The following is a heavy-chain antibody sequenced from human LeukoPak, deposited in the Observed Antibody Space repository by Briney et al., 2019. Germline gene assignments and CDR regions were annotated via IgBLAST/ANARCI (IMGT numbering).Heavy chain of an antibody. V-gene: IGHV3-23*01. D-gene: IGHD2-2*03. CDR1: GFTFSSYA. Sequence: GGSLRLSCAASGFTFSSYAMSCVRQAPGKGLEWVSAISGSGGSTYYADSVKGRFTISRDNSKNTLYLQMNSLRAEDTAVYYCAKDGGLWISAHWGDSWGRGTLVTVSS. CDR3: AKDGGLWISAHWGDS. J-gene: IGHJ4*02. CDR2: ISGSGGST.